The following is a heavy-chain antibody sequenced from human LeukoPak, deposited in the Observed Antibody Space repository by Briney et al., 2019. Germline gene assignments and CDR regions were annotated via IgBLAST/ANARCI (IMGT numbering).Heavy chain of an antibody. J-gene: IGHJ4*02. Sequence: GGSLRLSCVASGFTFSSYAMTWVRQAPGKGLEWVSAISGSGSSTYYADSMKGRFTISRDNSKNTLFLQMNSLRVEDTAVYYCAKGYSSGWWGYYFDYWGQGTLVTVSS. D-gene: IGHD6-19*01. CDR3: AKGYSSGWWGYYFDY. CDR1: GFTFSSYA. V-gene: IGHV3-23*01. CDR2: ISGSGSST.